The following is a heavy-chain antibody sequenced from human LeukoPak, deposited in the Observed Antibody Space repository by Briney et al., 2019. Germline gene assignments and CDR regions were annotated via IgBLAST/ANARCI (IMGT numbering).Heavy chain of an antibody. J-gene: IGHJ6*02. CDR2: IYYSGST. Sequence: SETLSLTCTVSGGSISSYYWGWIRQPPGKGLEWIGYIYYSGSTNYNPSLKSRVTISVDTSKNQFSLKLSSVTAADTAVYYCARGTVPYYYYYGMDVWGHGTTVTVSS. CDR1: GGSISSYY. D-gene: IGHD4-17*01. V-gene: IGHV4-59*01. CDR3: ARGTVPYYYYYGMDV.